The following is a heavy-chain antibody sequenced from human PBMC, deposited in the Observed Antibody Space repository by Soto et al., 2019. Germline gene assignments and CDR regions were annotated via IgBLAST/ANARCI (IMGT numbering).Heavy chain of an antibody. J-gene: IGHJ4*02. CDR3: ARGSPYLDY. D-gene: IGHD2-15*01. CDR1: GGSISSTNW. V-gene: IGHV4-4*02. CDR2: VYHTGST. Sequence: SETLSLTCVVSGGSISSTNWWTWVRQTPGKGLEWIGEVYHTGSTKYNPSLKSRVTISVDTSKNQFSLKLSSVTAADTAVYYCARGSPYLDYWGQGTLVTVSS.